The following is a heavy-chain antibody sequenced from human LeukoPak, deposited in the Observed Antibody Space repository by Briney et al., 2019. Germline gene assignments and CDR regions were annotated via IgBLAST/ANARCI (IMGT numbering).Heavy chain of an antibody. Sequence: ASVKVSCKASGYTFTGYYLHWVRQAPGQGLEWMGCVNPNSGDTNYAQKFQGSVTMTRDTSISTVYMELSRLRSDDTAVFYCGRAGGSYWWFDSWGQGTLVTVSS. J-gene: IGHJ5*01. CDR1: GYTFTGYY. CDR2: VNPNSGDT. D-gene: IGHD1-26*01. CDR3: GRAGGSYWWFDS. V-gene: IGHV1-2*02.